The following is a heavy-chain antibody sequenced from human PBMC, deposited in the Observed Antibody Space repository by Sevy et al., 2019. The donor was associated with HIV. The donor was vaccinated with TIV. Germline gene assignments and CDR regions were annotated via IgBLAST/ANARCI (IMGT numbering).Heavy chain of an antibody. CDR3: ARAARITIFGGGAFDI. V-gene: IGHV3-21*01. D-gene: IGHD3-3*01. Sequence: GGSLRLSCAASGFTFSSYSMNWVRQAPGKGLEWVSSISSSSSYIYYADSVKGRFTISRENAKNSLYRQMNSLRAEDTAVYYCARAARITIFGGGAFDIWGQGTMVTVSS. CDR1: GFTFSSYS. J-gene: IGHJ3*02. CDR2: ISSSSSYI.